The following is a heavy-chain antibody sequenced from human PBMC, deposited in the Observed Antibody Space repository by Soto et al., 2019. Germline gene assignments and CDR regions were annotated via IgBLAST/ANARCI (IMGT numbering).Heavy chain of an antibody. Sequence: QVQLQQWGAGLLKPSETLSLTCAVYGGSFSGYYWSWIRQPPGKGLEWIGEINHSGSTNYNPSLKSRVPISVDTSKNQFSLKLSSVTAADTAVYYCARGGTRFWRESHRGWFDPWGQGTLVTVSS. CDR3: ARGGTRFWRESHRGWFDP. D-gene: IGHD1-7*01. V-gene: IGHV4-34*01. J-gene: IGHJ5*02. CDR2: INHSGST. CDR1: GGSFSGYY.